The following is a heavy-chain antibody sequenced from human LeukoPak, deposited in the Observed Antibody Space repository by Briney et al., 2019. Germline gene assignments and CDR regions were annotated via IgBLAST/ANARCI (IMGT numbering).Heavy chain of an antibody. CDR3: ARGRRRDAFDI. Sequence: SETLSLTCAVYGGSFSDHYCAWIRQSPEKGLEWIGEINHSGNTNYNPSLKSRVTISVDTSKNQFSLKLSSVTAADTAVYYCARGRRRDAFDIWGQGTMVTVSS. CDR1: GGSFSDHY. CDR2: INHSGNT. J-gene: IGHJ3*02. V-gene: IGHV4-34*01.